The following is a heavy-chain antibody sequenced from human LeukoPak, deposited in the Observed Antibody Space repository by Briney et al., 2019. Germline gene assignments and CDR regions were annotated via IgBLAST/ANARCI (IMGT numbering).Heavy chain of an antibody. D-gene: IGHD3-10*01. CDR2: VYSSKNT. V-gene: IGHV4-59*01. Sequence: SETLSLTCTVSGGPTLNYYWSWIRQPPGGGLEWIGYVYSSKNTNYNPSLKSRVTISVDTSKTQISLKLTSVTAADTAVYYCTKGTTLVRGVLRDYYYYYMDVWGKGTTVTVSS. J-gene: IGHJ6*03. CDR3: TKGTTLVRGVLRDYYYYYMDV. CDR1: GGPTLNYY.